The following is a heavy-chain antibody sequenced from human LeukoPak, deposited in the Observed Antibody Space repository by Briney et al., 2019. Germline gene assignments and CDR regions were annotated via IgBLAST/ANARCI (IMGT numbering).Heavy chain of an antibody. J-gene: IGHJ6*04. CDR3: ARDGQLPAHKHYGMDV. Sequence: ASVKVSCKASGYTFTGYYMHWVRQAPGQGLEWMGWINPNSGGTNYAQKFQGWVTMTRDTSISTAYMELGRLRSDDTAVYYCARDGQLPAHKHYGMDVWGKGTTVTVSS. CDR1: GYTFTGYY. D-gene: IGHD4-23*01. V-gene: IGHV1-2*04. CDR2: INPNSGGT.